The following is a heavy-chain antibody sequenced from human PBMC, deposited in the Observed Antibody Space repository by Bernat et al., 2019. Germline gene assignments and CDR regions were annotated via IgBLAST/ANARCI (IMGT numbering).Heavy chain of an antibody. CDR3: ARDRGYCSSTSCYADNWFDP. J-gene: IGHJ5*02. CDR2: INAGNGNT. V-gene: IGHV1-3*01. D-gene: IGHD2-2*01. CDR1: GYTFTSYA. Sequence: QVQLVQSGAEVKKPGASVKVSCKASGYTFTSYAMHWVRQAPGQGLEWMGWINAGNGNTKYSQKFQGRVTITRDTSASTAYMELSSLRSEDTAVYYCARDRGYCSSTSCYADNWFDPWGQGTLVTVSS.